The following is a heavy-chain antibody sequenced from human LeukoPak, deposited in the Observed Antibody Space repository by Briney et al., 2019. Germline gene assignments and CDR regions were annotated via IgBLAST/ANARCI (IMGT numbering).Heavy chain of an antibody. Sequence: SETLSLTCAVSGYSISSDYYWGWIRQPPGKGLEWIGSIYHSGSTYYNPSLKSRVTISVDTSKNQFSLKLSSVTAADTAVYYCAGPDKDVVVVVAATRYYYYGMDVWGKGTTVTVSS. CDR3: AGPDKDVVVVVAATRYYYYGMDV. J-gene: IGHJ6*04. CDR1: GYSISSDYY. CDR2: IYHSGST. V-gene: IGHV4-38-2*01. D-gene: IGHD2-15*01.